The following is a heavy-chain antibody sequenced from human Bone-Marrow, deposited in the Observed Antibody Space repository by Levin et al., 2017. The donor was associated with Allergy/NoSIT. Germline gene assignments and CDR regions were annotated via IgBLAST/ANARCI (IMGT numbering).Heavy chain of an antibody. D-gene: IGHD1-26*01. CDR1: GFTFSSYW. CDR3: ARDSREVVGATRSDIWFDP. CDR2: INSDGSST. Sequence: GGSLRLSCAASGFTFSSYWMHWVRQAPGKGLVWVSRINSDGSSTSYADSVKGRFTISRDNAKNTLYLQMNSLRAEDTAVYYCARDSREVVGATRSDIWFDPWGQGTLVTVSS. J-gene: IGHJ5*02. V-gene: IGHV3-74*01.